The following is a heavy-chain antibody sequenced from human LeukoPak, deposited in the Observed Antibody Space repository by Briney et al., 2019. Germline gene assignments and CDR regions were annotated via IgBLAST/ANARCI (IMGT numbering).Heavy chain of an antibody. CDR1: GYTFTSYG. CDR3: ASTRVVAGTTSFDY. J-gene: IGHJ4*02. V-gene: IGHV1-18*01. CDR2: ISGYNGNT. D-gene: IGHD6-19*01. Sequence: ASVKVSCKASGYTFTSYGISWVRQAPGQGLEWMGWISGYNGNTNYAQKLQGRVTMTTDTSTSTAYVELRSLRSDDTAVYYCASTRVVAGTTSFDYWGQGTLVTVSS.